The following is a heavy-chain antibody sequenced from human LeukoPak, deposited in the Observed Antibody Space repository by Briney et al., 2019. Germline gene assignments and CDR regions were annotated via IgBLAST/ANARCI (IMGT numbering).Heavy chain of an antibody. CDR1: GYSFASYW. Sequence: HGESLKISCKASGYSFASYWIGWVRQTSGKGLEWMAIIQPNDASTIYSPSFQGQVTISADRSITTAYLQWNTLQASDTAIYYCARHNNWAFDYWDRGTLLTVSS. CDR2: IQPNDAST. J-gene: IGHJ4*02. V-gene: IGHV5-51*01. CDR3: ARHNNWAFDY. D-gene: IGHD1-20*01.